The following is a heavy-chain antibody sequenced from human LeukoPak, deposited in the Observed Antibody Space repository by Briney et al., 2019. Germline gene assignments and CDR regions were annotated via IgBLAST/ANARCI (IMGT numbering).Heavy chain of an antibody. CDR1: GFTFSSYW. J-gene: IGHJ6*03. D-gene: IGHD3-22*01. Sequence: GGSLRLSCAASGFTFSSYWMSWVRQAPGKGLEWVANIKQDGSEKYYVDSVKGRFTISRDNAKNSLYLQMNSLRAEDTAVYYCARDGRGDYYDSSGYYYYYYYMDVWGKGTTVTVSS. V-gene: IGHV3-7*01. CDR3: ARDGRGDYYDSSGYYYYYYYMDV. CDR2: IKQDGSEK.